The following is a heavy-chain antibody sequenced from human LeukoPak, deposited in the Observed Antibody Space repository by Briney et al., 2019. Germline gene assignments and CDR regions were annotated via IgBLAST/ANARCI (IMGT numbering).Heavy chain of an antibody. V-gene: IGHV3-23*01. CDR2: ISGSGDTT. CDR1: GFTFSNYA. D-gene: IGHD2-15*01. CDR3: AKDASAWWYHRAYMNV. Sequence: GGSLRLSCAASGFTFSNYAMSWVRQAPGGGLEWVSAISGSGDTTFHADSVKGRFTTSRDNSKNTLSLQMSGLRVEDSAVYFCAKDASAWWYHRAYMNVWGTGTTVTVSS. J-gene: IGHJ6*03.